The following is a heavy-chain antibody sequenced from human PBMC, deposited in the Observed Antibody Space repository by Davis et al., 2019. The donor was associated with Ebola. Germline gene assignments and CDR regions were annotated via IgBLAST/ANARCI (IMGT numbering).Heavy chain of an antibody. J-gene: IGHJ4*02. CDR2: ISYDGSNK. V-gene: IGHV3-30*03. CDR3: ARWDIVATILDY. D-gene: IGHD5-12*01. CDR1: GFTFSSYG. Sequence: PGGSLRLSCAASGFTFSSYGMHWVRQAPGKGLEWVAVISYDGSNKYYADSVKGRFTISRDNSKNTLYLQMNSLRAEDTAVYYCARWDIVATILDYWGQGTLVTVSS.